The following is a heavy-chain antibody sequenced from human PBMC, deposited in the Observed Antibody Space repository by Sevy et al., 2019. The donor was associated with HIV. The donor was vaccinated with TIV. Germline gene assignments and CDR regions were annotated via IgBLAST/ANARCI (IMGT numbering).Heavy chain of an antibody. J-gene: IGHJ4*02. V-gene: IGHV1-2*02. CDR1: GYTFTGYY. CDR3: ARDFGGYYDSSGYLHFDY. CDR2: INPNSGGT. Sequence: ASVKVSCKASGYTFTGYYMHWVRQAPGQGLEWMGWINPNSGGTNYAQKFQGRVTMTRDTSISTAYMELSRLRSDDTAVYYCARDFGGYYDSSGYLHFDYWGQGTLVTVSS. D-gene: IGHD3-22*01.